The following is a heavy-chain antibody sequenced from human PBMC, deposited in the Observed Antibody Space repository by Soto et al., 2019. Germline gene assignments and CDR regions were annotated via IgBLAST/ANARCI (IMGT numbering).Heavy chain of an antibody. J-gene: IGHJ6*02. CDR3: ARDLASSGSYPHRYYYYGMDV. Sequence: GASVKVSCKASGYTFTGYYMHWVRQAPGQGLGWMGWINPNSGGTNYAQKFQGWVTMTRDTSISTAYMELSRLRSDDTAVYYCARDLASSGSYPHRYYYYGMDVWGQGTTVTVSS. D-gene: IGHD6-19*01. CDR2: INPNSGGT. CDR1: GYTFTGYY. V-gene: IGHV1-2*04.